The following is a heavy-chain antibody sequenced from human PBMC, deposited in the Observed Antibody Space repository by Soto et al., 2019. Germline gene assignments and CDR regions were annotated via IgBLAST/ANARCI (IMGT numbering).Heavy chain of an antibody. V-gene: IGHV3-23*01. CDR2: ISGSGGST. J-gene: IGHJ6*02. D-gene: IGHD2-15*01. Sequence: GGSLRLSCAASGFTFSSYAMSWVRQAPGKGLEWVSAISGSGGSTYYADSVKGRFTISRANSKNTLYLQMNSLRAEDTAVYYCAKDCSGGSCYRYYYYYYGMDVWGQGTTVTVSS. CDR1: GFTFSSYA. CDR3: AKDCSGGSCYRYYYYYYGMDV.